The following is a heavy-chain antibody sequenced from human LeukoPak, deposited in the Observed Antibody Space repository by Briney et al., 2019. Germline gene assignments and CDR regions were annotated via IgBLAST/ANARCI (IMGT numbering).Heavy chain of an antibody. CDR3: ARDLSVAAAGANCFDP. V-gene: IGHV3-21*01. D-gene: IGHD6-13*01. CDR1: GFTFSSYS. J-gene: IGHJ5*02. CDR2: ISSSSSHI. Sequence: GGSLRLSCAASGFTFSSYSMNWVRQAPGKGLEWVSSISSSSSHIYYADSLKGRFTISRDNPKNSLYLQMNSLRAEDTAVYYCARDLSVAAAGANCFDPWGQGTLVTVSS.